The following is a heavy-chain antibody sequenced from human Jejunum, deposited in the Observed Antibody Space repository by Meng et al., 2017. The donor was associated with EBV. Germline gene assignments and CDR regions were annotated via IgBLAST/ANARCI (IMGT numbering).Heavy chain of an antibody. CDR2: IYHGGGT. Sequence: GPRLGKLCGPLSLICVVSGGSISDNDWWSWVRQPPGKGLEWLGEIYHGGGTNYNPSLESRVTISVDKSKNQFSLKLNSVTVADTAVYYCAGNGYYALEYWGPGILVTVSS. D-gene: IGHD3-22*01. CDR3: AGNGYYALEY. V-gene: IGHV4-4*02. CDR1: GGSISDNDW. J-gene: IGHJ4*02.